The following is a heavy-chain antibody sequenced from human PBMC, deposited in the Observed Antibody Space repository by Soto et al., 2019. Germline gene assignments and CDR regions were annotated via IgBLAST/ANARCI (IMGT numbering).Heavy chain of an antibody. J-gene: IGHJ6*02. V-gene: IGHV3-30*18. CDR1: GFTFSSYG. D-gene: IGHD3-3*01. Sequence: GGSLRLSCAASGFTFSSYGMHWVRQAPGKGLEWVAVISYDGSNKYYADSVKGRFTISRDNSKNTLYLQMNSLRAEDTAVYYCAKGYSSITIFGVVIPYYYYYGMDVWGQGTTVTVS. CDR2: ISYDGSNK. CDR3: AKGYSSITIFGVVIPYYYYYGMDV.